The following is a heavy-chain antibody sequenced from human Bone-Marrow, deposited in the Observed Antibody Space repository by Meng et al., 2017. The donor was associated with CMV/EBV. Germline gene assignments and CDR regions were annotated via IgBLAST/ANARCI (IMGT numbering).Heavy chain of an antibody. D-gene: IGHD5-18*01. CDR1: GYTFTSYP. V-gene: IGHV1-69*02. CDR2: IIPILGIA. Sequence: SVKVSCKTSGYTFTSYPMNWVRQAPGQGLEWMGRIIPILGIANYAQKFQGRVTITADKSTSTAYMELSSLRSEDTAVYYCARQGYSHGMDVWGQGTTVTVSS. J-gene: IGHJ6*02. CDR3: ARQGYSHGMDV.